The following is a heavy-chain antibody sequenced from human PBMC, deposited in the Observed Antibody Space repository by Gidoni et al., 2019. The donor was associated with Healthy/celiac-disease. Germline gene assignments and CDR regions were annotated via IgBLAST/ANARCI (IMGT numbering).Heavy chain of an antibody. CDR2: ISGSGGST. J-gene: IGHJ4*02. CDR3: ATKTDWLFL. D-gene: IGHD3-9*01. V-gene: IGHV3-23*01. CDR1: GFTFSSYA. Sequence: EVQLLESGGGLVQPGGSLRLSCAASGFTFSSYAMSWVRQAPGKGLEWVSAISGSGGSTYYADSVKGRLTIYRDNSKNTLYMQMKSLRAEETAVYYWATKTDWLFLWGQGTLVTVSS.